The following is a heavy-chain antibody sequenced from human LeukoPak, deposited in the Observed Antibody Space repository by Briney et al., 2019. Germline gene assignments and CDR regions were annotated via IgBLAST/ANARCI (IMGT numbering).Heavy chain of an antibody. D-gene: IGHD5-18*01. V-gene: IGHV3-23*01. Sequence: GGSLRLSCAASGFTFSSYAMSWVRHAPGKGLEWVSAISGSGGSTYYADSVKGRFTISRDNSKNTLYLQMNSPRAEDTAVYYCASGKETSMAQGYWGQGTLVTVSP. CDR2: ISGSGGST. J-gene: IGHJ4*02. CDR3: ASGKETSMAQGY. CDR1: GFTFSSYA.